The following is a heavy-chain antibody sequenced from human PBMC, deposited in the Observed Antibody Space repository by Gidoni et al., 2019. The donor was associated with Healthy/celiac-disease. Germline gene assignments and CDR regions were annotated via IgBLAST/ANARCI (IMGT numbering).Heavy chain of an antibody. CDR2: SRSKAYGGTT. D-gene: IGHD2-15*01. J-gene: IGHJ6*02. CDR1: GFTFGDYA. V-gene: IGHV3-49*04. Sequence: EVQLVEAGGGLVQPGRSLSLSCTASGFTFGDYAMSWVRQAPGKGLEWVGFSRSKAYGGTTEYAASVKGRFTISRDDSKSIAYLQMNSLKTEDTAVYYCTRNAIVVVAANLFDYYYGMDVWGQGTTVTVSS. CDR3: TRNAIVVVAANLFDYYYGMDV.